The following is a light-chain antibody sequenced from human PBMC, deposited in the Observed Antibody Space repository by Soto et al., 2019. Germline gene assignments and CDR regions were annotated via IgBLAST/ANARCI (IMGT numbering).Light chain of an antibody. CDR2: GAS. V-gene: IGKV3-20*01. CDR1: QSVSSNY. Sequence: EIVLTQSPGTPSLSPGARATLSCRASQSVSSNYLAWYQQKPGQAPRLLIYGASSRATGIPDRFSGSGSGTDFTFTISRLEPEDFAVYYCQQYGGSPRVTFGGGTKVEIK. J-gene: IGKJ4*01. CDR3: QQYGGSPRVT.